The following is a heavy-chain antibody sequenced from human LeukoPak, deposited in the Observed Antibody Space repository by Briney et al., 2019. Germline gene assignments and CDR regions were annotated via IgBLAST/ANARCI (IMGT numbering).Heavy chain of an antibody. Sequence: AGGSLRLSCAASGFTFSSYGMHWVRQAPGEGLEWVAVIWYDGSNKYYADSVKGRFTISRDNSKNTLYLQMNSLRAEDTAVYYCAKMTEESYFDYWGQGTLVTVSS. CDR3: AKMTEESYFDY. J-gene: IGHJ4*02. V-gene: IGHV3-33*06. D-gene: IGHD1-14*01. CDR2: IWYDGSNK. CDR1: GFTFSSYG.